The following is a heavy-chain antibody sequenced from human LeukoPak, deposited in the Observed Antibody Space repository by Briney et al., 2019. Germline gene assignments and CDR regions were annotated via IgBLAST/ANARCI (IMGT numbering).Heavy chain of an antibody. Sequence: GGSLRLSCAASGFTFSTHAMSWVRQAPGKGLEWVSAISNNGGYTYYADSVQGRFTISRDNSKSTLCLQMNSLRAEDTAVYYCAKQLGYCSDGSCYFPYWGQGTLVTVSS. CDR2: ISNNGGYT. CDR1: GFTFSTHA. D-gene: IGHD2-15*01. V-gene: IGHV3-23*01. J-gene: IGHJ4*02. CDR3: AKQLGYCSDGSCYFPY.